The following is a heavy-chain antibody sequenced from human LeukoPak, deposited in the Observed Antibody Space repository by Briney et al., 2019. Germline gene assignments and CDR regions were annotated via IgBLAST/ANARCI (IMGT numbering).Heavy chain of an antibody. D-gene: IGHD3-10*01. V-gene: IGHV1-2*02. J-gene: IGHJ4*02. CDR2: INPKNGDT. Sequence: ASVKVSCKASGYTFVNYYIHWVRQAPGQGLQWMGWINPKNGDTHYTQKFQDRVTMTCDTSISTLYMELSRLRSDDTAIYYCARRGSYFDSWGQGTLVTVSS. CDR1: GYTFVNYY. CDR3: ARRGSYFDS.